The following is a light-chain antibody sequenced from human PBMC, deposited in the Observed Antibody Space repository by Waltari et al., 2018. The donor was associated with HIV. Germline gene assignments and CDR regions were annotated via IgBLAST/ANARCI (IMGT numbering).Light chain of an antibody. CDR2: DVS. Sequence: QSALTQPASVSGSPGQSITISCTGTSSDVGGYDYVSWYQQDPGKAPKVIIYDVSKRPSGVSNRFSGSKSGNTASLTSSGLQAEDEADYYCSSYTTGSTLVFGGGTTVTVL. CDR3: SSYTTGSTLV. J-gene: IGLJ3*02. V-gene: IGLV2-14*01. CDR1: SSDVGGYDY.